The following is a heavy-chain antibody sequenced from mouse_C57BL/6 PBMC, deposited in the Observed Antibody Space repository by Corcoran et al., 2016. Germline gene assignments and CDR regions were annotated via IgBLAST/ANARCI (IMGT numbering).Heavy chain of an antibody. CDR3: ARPRDSSGYVRAMDY. J-gene: IGHJ4*01. D-gene: IGHD3-2*02. V-gene: IGHV1-80*01. CDR2: IYPGDGDT. Sequence: QVQLQQSGAELVKPGASVKISCKASGYAFSSYWMNWVKQRPGKGLEWIGQIYPGDGDTNYNGKFKCKATLTADKSSSTAYMQLSSLTSEDSAVYFCARPRDSSGYVRAMDYGGQGTSVTVSS. CDR1: GYAFSSYW.